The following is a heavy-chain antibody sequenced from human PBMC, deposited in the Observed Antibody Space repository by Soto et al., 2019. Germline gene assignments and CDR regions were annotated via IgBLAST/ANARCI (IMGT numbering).Heavy chain of an antibody. CDR2: IYSGGST. Sequence: EVQLVESGGGLIQPGGSLRLSCAASGFTVSSNYMSWVRQAPGTGLEWVSVIYSGGSTYYADSVKGRFTISRDNSKNTLYLQMNSLRAEDTAVYYCARDFVVVAAAGRGSYYYYGMDVWGQGTTVTVSS. CDR3: ARDFVVVAAAGRGSYYYYGMDV. CDR1: GFTVSSNY. D-gene: IGHD6-13*01. J-gene: IGHJ6*02. V-gene: IGHV3-53*01.